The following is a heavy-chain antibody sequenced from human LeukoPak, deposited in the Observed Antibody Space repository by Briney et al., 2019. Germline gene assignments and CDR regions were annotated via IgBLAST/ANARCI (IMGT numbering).Heavy chain of an antibody. V-gene: IGHV3-21*01. CDR2: ISSSSSYI. J-gene: IGHJ4*02. D-gene: IGHD6-13*01. CDR1: RFTSSSYS. Sequence: GGPLRLSCAASRFTSSSYSMNSVRQAPGKGLERVSPISSSSSYIYYADSVKGRFTISRDNAKNSLYLQMNSLRAEDTAVYYCARDLVAAAGNEGFDYWGQGTLVTVSS. CDR3: ARDLVAAAGNEGFDY.